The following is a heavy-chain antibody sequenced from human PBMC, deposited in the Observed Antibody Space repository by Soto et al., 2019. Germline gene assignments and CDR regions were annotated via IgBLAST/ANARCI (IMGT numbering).Heavy chain of an antibody. CDR3: ARESTVNNNWFDP. CDR1: GFTVSSNY. D-gene: IGHD4-17*01. CDR2: IYSGGST. Sequence: EVQLVESGGGLVQPGGSLRLSCAASGFTVSSNYMSWVRQAPGKGLEWVSVIYSGGSTYYADSVKGRVTISRHNSKNTLYLQMNSLRAEDTAVYYCARESTVNNNWFDPWGQGTLVTVSS. V-gene: IGHV3-53*04. J-gene: IGHJ5*02.